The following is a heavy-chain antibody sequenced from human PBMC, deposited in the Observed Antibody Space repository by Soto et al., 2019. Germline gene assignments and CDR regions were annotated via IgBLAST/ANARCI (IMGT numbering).Heavy chain of an antibody. CDR2: IYYSGST. CDR1: GGSISSSSYY. D-gene: IGHD2-15*01. J-gene: IGHJ6*03. CDR3: ARLGDNCSGGSCYYYYYYYYMDV. Sequence: SETLSLTCTVSGGSISSSSYYWGWIRQPPGKGLEWIGSIYYSGSTYYNPSLKSRVTISVDTSKNQFSLKLSSVTAADTAVYYCARLGDNCSGGSCYYYYYYYYMDVWGKGTTVTVSS. V-gene: IGHV4-39*01.